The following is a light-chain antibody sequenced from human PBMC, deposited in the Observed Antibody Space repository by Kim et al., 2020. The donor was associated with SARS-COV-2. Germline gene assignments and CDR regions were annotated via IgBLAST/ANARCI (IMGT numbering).Light chain of an antibody. CDR3: QQYNNWPLA. CDR1: QSVSSN. J-gene: IGKJ1*01. CDR2: GAS. Sequence: VSPGERATLSCRASQSVSSNLAWYQQKHGQAPRLLIYGASTRATGIPARFSGSGSGTEFTLTISSLQSEDFAVYYCQQYNNWPLAFGQGTKVDIK. V-gene: IGKV3-15*01.